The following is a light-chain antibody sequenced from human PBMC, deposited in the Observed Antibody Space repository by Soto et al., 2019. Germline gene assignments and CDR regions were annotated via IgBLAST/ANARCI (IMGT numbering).Light chain of an antibody. V-gene: IGKV1-39*01. J-gene: IGKJ4*01. Sequence: DIQMTQFPLSLSASVGDRVTITCRASQTIRSHLNWYQQKPGEAPKIVIYATSTLQSGVPSRFNGSVSGTDFTLTISSLQPDDFATYYCQQTYRTQLTFGGGTKVDIK. CDR1: QTIRSH. CDR2: ATS. CDR3: QQTYRTQLT.